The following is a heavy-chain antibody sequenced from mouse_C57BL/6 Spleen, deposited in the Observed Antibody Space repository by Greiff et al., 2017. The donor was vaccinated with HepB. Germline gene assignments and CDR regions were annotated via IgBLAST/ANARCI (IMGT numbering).Heavy chain of an antibody. CDR2: IHPNSGST. CDR1: GYTFTSYW. J-gene: IGHJ1*03. D-gene: IGHD1-1*01. Sequence: VQLQQPGAELVKPGASVKLSCKASGYTFTSYWMHWVKQRPGQGLEWMGMIHPNSGSTNYNEKFKSKATMTVDKSTRTAYMQLSSLTAEDAAVYYGAYYGTPWYFDVGGTGTTVTVSS. CDR3: AYYGTPWYFDV. V-gene: IGHV1-64*01.